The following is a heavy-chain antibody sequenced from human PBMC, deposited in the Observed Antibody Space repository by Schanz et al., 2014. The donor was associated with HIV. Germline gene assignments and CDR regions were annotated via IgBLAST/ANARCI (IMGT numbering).Heavy chain of an antibody. Sequence: QVQLQESGPGLVKPSETLSLTCNVSGDSISNYYWTWIRQPAGRGLEWIGRVYSGGASNYNPSLRVGDARSVDTSKNQFSLSLSSVTAADTAVYYCARILLSSSGWYGGDYWGQGTLVIVSS. CDR2: VYSGGAS. V-gene: IGHV4-4*07. CDR1: GDSISNYY. CDR3: ARILLSSSGWYGGDY. D-gene: IGHD6-19*01. J-gene: IGHJ4*02.